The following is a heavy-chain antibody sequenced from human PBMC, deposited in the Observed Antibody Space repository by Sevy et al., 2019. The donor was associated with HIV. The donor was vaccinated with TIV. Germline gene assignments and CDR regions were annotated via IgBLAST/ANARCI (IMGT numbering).Heavy chain of an antibody. CDR3: ARDYDFWSGYFNWFDP. CDR2: IYTSGST. V-gene: IGHV4-4*07. CDR1: GGSISSYY. D-gene: IGHD3-3*01. Sequence: SETLSLTCTVSGGSISSYYWSWIRQPAGKGLEWIGRIYTSGSTNYNPSLKSQVTMSVDTSKNQFSLRLSSVTAADTAVYYCARDYDFWSGYFNWFDPWGQGTLVTVSS. J-gene: IGHJ5*02.